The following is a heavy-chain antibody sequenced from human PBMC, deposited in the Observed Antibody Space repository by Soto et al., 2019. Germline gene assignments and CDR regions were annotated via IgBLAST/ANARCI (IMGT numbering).Heavy chain of an antibody. J-gene: IGHJ4*01. CDR1: GFTFSSYE. CDR3: ARGGSYCDY. V-gene: IGHV3-48*03. Sequence: EVQLVESGGGLVQPGGSLRLSCEASGFTFSSYEMNWVRHAPGKGLEWVSYITGSGNTIYYADSVKGRFTIARDNAKNSMYLQMNSLRAEDTAVYYCARGGSYCDYCGHGTLVTVSS. D-gene: IGHD1-26*01. CDR2: ITGSGNTI.